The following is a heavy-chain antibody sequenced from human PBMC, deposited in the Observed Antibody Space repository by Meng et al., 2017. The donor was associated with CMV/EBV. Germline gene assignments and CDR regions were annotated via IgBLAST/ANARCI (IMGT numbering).Heavy chain of an antibody. Sequence: SVKVSCKASGGIFSSYAISWVRQAPGQGLEWMGGIIPIFGTANYAQKFQGRVTITTDESTSTAYMELSSLRSEDTAVYYCASFGGSSWDDSGWMNAFDIWGQGTMVTVSS. CDR2: IIPIFGTA. D-gene: IGHD6-13*01. J-gene: IGHJ3*02. CDR3: ASFGGSSWDDSGWMNAFDI. CDR1: GGIFSSYA. V-gene: IGHV1-69*05.